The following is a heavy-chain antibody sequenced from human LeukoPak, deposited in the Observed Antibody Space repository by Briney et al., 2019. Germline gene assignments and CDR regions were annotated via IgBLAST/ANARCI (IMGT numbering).Heavy chain of an antibody. CDR3: ARGSGYNWNLSGDWFDP. CDR2: IYYIGTT. V-gene: IGHV4-59*01. J-gene: IGHJ5*02. CDR1: GGSFSSYY. Sequence: SETLSLTCSVFGGSFSSYYWSWIRQPPGKGLEWIGYIYYIGTTNYNPSLKSRVTISVDTSKNQFSLNLVSVAAADTAVYYCARGSGYNWNLSGDWFDPWGQGTLVTVSS. D-gene: IGHD1-20*01.